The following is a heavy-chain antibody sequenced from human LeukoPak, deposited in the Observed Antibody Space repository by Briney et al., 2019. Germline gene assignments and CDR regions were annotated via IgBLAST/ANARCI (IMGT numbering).Heavy chain of an antibody. D-gene: IGHD3-22*01. Sequence: ASVKVSCKASGYTFTTYGISWVRQAPGQGLEWMGWISAYKGNTSYAQKLQGRVTMTTETSTSTVYMELRSLRSDDTAVYYCARQHSSGYYSPHYYYGMDVWGQGTTVTVSS. CDR2: ISAYKGNT. J-gene: IGHJ6*02. CDR1: GYTFTTYG. CDR3: ARQHSSGYYSPHYYYGMDV. V-gene: IGHV1-18*01.